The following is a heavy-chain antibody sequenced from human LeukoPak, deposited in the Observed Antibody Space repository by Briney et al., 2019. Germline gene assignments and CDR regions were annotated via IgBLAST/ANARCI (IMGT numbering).Heavy chain of an antibody. J-gene: IGHJ6*03. Sequence: KPSETLSLTCTVSGGSISSSSYYWGWIRQPPGKGLEWIVSIYYSGSTYYNPSLKSRVTISVDTSKNQFSLKLSSVTAADTAVYYCARVQTPYSGSYYGYYYYYYMDVWGKGTTVTVSS. CDR1: GGSISSSSYY. CDR3: ARVQTPYSGSYYGYYYYYYMDV. V-gene: IGHV4-39*07. D-gene: IGHD3-10*01. CDR2: IYYSGST.